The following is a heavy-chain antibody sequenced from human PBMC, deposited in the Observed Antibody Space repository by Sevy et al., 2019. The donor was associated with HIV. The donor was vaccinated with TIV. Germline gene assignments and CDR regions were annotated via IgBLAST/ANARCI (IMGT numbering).Heavy chain of an antibody. V-gene: IGHV4-30-4*08. Sequence: SETLSLTCSVSGNSLSSDDYYWSWVRQPPGKGLEWLAYFFPSDSPKDRPSLKSRLTISNDTSKKLFYLKVTSVTAADSAEYYCARSQNVDSAPFDYWGQGTPVTVSS. CDR2: FFPSDSP. J-gene: IGHJ4*02. D-gene: IGHD5-18*01. CDR1: GNSLSSDDYY. CDR3: ARSQNVDSAPFDY.